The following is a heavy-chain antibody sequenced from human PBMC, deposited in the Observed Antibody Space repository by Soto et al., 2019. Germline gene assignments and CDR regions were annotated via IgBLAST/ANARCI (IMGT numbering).Heavy chain of an antibody. Sequence: GASVKVSCKASGYTFTSYAMHWVRQAPGQRLEWMGWINAGNGNTKYSQKFQGRVTITRDTSASTAYMELSSLRSEDTAVYYCARGMRAAQTPRYYYYCYMDVWGKGTTVTVSS. CDR1: GYTFTSYA. J-gene: IGHJ6*03. CDR2: INAGNGNT. V-gene: IGHV1-3*01. CDR3: ARGMRAAQTPRYYYYCYMDV.